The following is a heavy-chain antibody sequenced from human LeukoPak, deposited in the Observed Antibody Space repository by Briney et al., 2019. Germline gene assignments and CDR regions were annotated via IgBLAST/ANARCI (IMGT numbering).Heavy chain of an antibody. V-gene: IGHV4-59*01. J-gene: IGHJ3*02. D-gene: IGHD2-21*02. CDR3: ARGVTNVDAFDI. Sequence: PSETLSLTCTVSGGSISDYYWSWIRQPPGKGLEWIGYIYYSGSTNYNPSLKSRVTISVDTSKNQFSLKLSSVTAADTAVYYCARGVTNVDAFDIWGQGTMVTVSS. CDR1: GGSISDYY. CDR2: IYYSGST.